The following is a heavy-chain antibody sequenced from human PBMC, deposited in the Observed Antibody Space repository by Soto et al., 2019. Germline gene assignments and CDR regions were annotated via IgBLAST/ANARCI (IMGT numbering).Heavy chain of an antibody. CDR3: AKRDFSSPSGHFTAPTLIS. V-gene: IGHV3-23*01. CDR2: ISDYGGYT. CDR1: GLSFSNYY. D-gene: IGHD2-2*01. J-gene: IGHJ5*02. Sequence: PGGPLTLYCAASGLSFSNYYMSWVRQAPGKGLEWVTAISDYGGYTFFADSVKGRFTISRDNTKNTVYLQMNRMGRDDTAVYYFAKRDFSSPSGHFTAPTLISWAKGTL.